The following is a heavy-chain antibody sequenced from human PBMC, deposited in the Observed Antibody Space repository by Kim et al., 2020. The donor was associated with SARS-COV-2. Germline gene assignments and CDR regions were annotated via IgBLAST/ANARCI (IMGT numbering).Heavy chain of an antibody. V-gene: IGHV4-59*08. Sequence: SETLSLTCTVSGGSISSYYWSWIRQPPGKGLEWIGYIYYSGSTNYNPSLKSRVTISVDTSKNQFSLKLSSVTAADTAVYYCASHVGCGGFWSARRDYYYYMDVWGEGTTVTVSS. D-gene: IGHD3-3*01. CDR3: ASHVGCGGFWSARRDYYYYMDV. J-gene: IGHJ6*03. CDR2: IYYSGST. CDR1: GGSISSYY.